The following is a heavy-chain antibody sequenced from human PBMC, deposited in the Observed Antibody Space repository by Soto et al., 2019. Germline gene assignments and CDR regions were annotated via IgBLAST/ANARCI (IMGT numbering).Heavy chain of an antibody. J-gene: IGHJ4*02. CDR1: GFTFSSYA. V-gene: IGHV3-23*01. CDR2: ISGSGGST. CDR3: AKDPRYCSGGSCYRVYFDY. Sequence: GGSLRLSCAASGFTFSSYAMSWVRQAPGKGLEWVSAISGSGGSTYYADSVKGRFTISRDNSKNTLYLQMNTLRAEDTAVYYCAKDPRYCSGGSCYRVYFDYGGQGTRVTVSS. D-gene: IGHD2-15*01.